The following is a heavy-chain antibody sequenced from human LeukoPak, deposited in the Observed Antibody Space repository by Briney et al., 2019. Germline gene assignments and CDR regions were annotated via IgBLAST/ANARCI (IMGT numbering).Heavy chain of an antibody. Sequence: GGSLRLSCVASGFTLRDHDMHWVRQAPGKGLEWIGLTRNKARSFTTEYAASVEGRFSISRDVSKNSVYLQMNRLKIEDTAVYFCGGGYYWDSWGQGSLVTVSS. J-gene: IGHJ5*01. CDR3: GGGYYWDS. V-gene: IGHV3-72*01. CDR1: GFTLRDHD. CDR2: TRNKARSFTT. D-gene: IGHD3-22*01.